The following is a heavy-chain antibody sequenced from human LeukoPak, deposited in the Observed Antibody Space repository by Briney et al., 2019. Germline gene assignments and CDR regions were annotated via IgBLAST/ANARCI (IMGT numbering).Heavy chain of an antibody. CDR1: GGSFSGYY. D-gene: IGHD2-2*01. Sequence: SETLSLTCAVYGGSFSGYYWSWIRQPPGKGLEWIGEINHSGSTNYNPSLKSRVTISVDTSKNQFSLKLSSVTAADTAVYYCARGGLGYCSSTSCITHGKGYVDYWGQGTLVTVSS. V-gene: IGHV4-34*01. CDR2: INHSGST. J-gene: IGHJ4*02. CDR3: ARGGLGYCSSTSCITHGKGYVDY.